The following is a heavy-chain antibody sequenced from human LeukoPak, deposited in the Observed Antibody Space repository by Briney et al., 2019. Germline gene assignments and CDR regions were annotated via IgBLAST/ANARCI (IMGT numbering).Heavy chain of an antibody. CDR2: TNHSGST. CDR3: ARERITMVRGVLTRFDP. D-gene: IGHD3-10*01. Sequence: SETLSLTCAVYGGSFSGYYWSWIRQPPGKGLEWIGETNHSGSTNYNPSLKSRVTISVDTSKNQFSLKLSSVTAADTAVYYCARERITMVRGVLTRFDPWGQGTLVTVSS. V-gene: IGHV4-34*01. J-gene: IGHJ5*02. CDR1: GGSFSGYY.